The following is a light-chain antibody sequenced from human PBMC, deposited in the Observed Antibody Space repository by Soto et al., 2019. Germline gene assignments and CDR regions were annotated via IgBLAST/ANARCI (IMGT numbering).Light chain of an antibody. CDR2: TAS. Sequence: DIQMTQSPTSLSAPVGDRVTITCRASQGIGYNLAWYQQKPGKVPKVLIYTASTLHSGVPSRFSGSGSGTEFTLTINSLQPEDVATYFCQKYDSVPWSFGQGTRVEI. CDR1: QGIGYN. V-gene: IGKV1-27*01. CDR3: QKYDSVPWS. J-gene: IGKJ1*01.